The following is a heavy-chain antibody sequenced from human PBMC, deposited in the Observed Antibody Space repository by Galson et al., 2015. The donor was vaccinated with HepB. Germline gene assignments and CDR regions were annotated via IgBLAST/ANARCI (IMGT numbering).Heavy chain of an antibody. J-gene: IGHJ6*02. Sequence: SLRLSCAASGFTFSSYAMSWVRQAPGKGLEWVSAISGSGGSTYYADSVKGRFTISRDNSKNTLYLQLNSLGAEDTAVYYCARDRYCSSTSCYTYYYYGMDVWGQGTTVTVSS. D-gene: IGHD2-2*02. CDR1: GFTFSSYA. CDR3: ARDRYCSSTSCYTYYYYGMDV. CDR2: ISGSGGST. V-gene: IGHV3-23*01.